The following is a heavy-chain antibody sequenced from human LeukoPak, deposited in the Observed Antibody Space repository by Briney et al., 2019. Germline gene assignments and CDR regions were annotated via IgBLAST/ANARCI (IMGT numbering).Heavy chain of an antibody. Sequence: ASVKVSCKASGYTFTSYAMHWVRQAPGQRLEWMGWINAGNGNTKYSQKFQGRVTITRDTSASTAYMELSSLRSEDTAVCYCARVGPGWYFDLWGRGTLVTVSS. CDR1: GYTFTSYA. V-gene: IGHV1-3*01. CDR2: INAGNGNT. J-gene: IGHJ2*01. CDR3: ARVGPGWYFDL.